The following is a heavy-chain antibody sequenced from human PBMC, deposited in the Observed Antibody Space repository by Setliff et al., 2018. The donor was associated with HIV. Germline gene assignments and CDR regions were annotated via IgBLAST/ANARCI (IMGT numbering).Heavy chain of an antibody. V-gene: IGHV3-64D*09. J-gene: IGHJ6*03. Sequence: PGESLKISCSASGFTFSSYAMHWVRQAPGKGLEYVSAISSNGGSTYYADSVKGRFTISRDNSKNTLYLQMSSLRAEDTAVYYCVKARVDGDYYYYYYMDVWGKGTTVTV. CDR1: GFTFSSYA. D-gene: IGHD4-17*01. CDR3: VKARVDGDYYYYYYMDV. CDR2: ISSNGGST.